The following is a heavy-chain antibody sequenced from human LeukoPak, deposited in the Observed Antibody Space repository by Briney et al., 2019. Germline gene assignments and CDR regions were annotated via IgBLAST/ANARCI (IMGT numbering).Heavy chain of an antibody. Sequence: SVTVSCKASGGTFSSYAISWVRQAPGQGLEWMGGIIPIFGTANYAQKFQGRVTITADESTSTAYMELSSLRSEDTAVYYCARYYYGSGSLDYWGQGTLVTVSS. D-gene: IGHD3-10*01. CDR3: ARYYYGSGSLDY. CDR2: IIPIFGTA. CDR1: GGTFSSYA. V-gene: IGHV1-69*13. J-gene: IGHJ4*02.